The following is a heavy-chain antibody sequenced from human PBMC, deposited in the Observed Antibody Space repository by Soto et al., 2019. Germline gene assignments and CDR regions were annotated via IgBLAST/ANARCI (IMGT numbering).Heavy chain of an antibody. CDR3: ARVEVTLAPERHVAFDV. V-gene: IGHV1-69*08. Sequence: QVQLVQSGAEVKRPGSSINISCKASGGTFSIYTVSWVRQAPGQGLEWMGRFIPMIGTANYAQNFQGRVPLSADKYASTAYMELRSLTPHDTALYYCARVEVTLAPERHVAFDVWGQGTAVTVSP. D-gene: IGHD2-21*02. J-gene: IGHJ3*01. CDR1: GGTFSIYT. CDR2: FIPMIGTA.